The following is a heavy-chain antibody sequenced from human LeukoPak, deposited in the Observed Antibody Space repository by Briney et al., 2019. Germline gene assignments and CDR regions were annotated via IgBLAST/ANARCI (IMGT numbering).Heavy chain of an antibody. CDR3: ALHSGAVAGYDY. J-gene: IGHJ4*02. CDR1: GGPISSYY. V-gene: IGHV4-59*08. CDR2: IYYSGST. Sequence: SETLSLTCTVSGGPISSYYWSWIRQPPGKGLEWIGYIYYSGSTNYNPSLKSRVTISVDTSKNQFSLKLSSVTAADTAVYYCALHSGAVAGYDYWGQGTLVTVSS. D-gene: IGHD6-19*01.